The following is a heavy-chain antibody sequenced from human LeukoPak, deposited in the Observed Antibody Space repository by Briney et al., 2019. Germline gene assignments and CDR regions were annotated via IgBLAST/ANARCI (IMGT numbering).Heavy chain of an antibody. D-gene: IGHD6-13*01. CDR1: GGSISSYY. CDR2: IYYSGST. V-gene: IGHV4-59*01. CDR3: AGSSWYYYNILSVFDY. Sequence: ETSETLSLTCTVSGGSISSYYWSWIRQPPGKGLEWIGYIYYSGSTNYNPSLKSRVTISVDTSKNQFSLKLSSVTAADTAVYYCAGSSWYYYNILSVFDYWGQGTLVTASS. J-gene: IGHJ4*02.